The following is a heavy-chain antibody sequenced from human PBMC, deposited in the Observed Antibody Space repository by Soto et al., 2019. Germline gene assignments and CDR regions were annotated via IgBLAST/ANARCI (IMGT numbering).Heavy chain of an antibody. J-gene: IGHJ6*02. V-gene: IGHV3-30*18. D-gene: IGHD6-13*01. CDR1: GFTFSSYG. CDR3: AKDLYSSSWYSYDVGMDV. CDR2: ISYDGSNK. Sequence: QVQLVESGGGVVQPGRSLRLSCAASGFTFSSYGMHWVRQAPGKGLEWVAVISYDGSNKYYADSVKGRFTISRDNSKNTXXLRMNSLRAEDTAVYYCAKDLYSSSWYSYDVGMDVWGQGTTVTVSS.